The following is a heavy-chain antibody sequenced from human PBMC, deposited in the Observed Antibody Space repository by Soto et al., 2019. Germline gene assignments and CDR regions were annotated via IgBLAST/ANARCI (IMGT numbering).Heavy chain of an antibody. J-gene: IGHJ3*02. CDR2: ISYDGSNK. D-gene: IGHD6-19*01. CDR3: ETVTEVAGTLDAFDI. Sequence: PGGSLRLSCAASGFTFSSYGMHWVRQAPGKGLEWVAVISYDGSNKYYADSVKGRFTISRDNSKNTLYLQMNSLRAEDTAVYYCETVTEVAGTLDAFDIWGQGKMVTVSS. CDR1: GFTFSSYG. V-gene: IGHV3-30*03.